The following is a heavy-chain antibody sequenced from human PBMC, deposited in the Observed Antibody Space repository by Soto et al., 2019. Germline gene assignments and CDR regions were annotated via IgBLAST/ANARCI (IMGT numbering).Heavy chain of an antibody. J-gene: IGHJ4*02. D-gene: IGHD3-10*01. CDR1: GGSISSSSYY. Sequence: PSETLSLTCTVSGGSISSSSYYWGWIRQPPGKGLEWIGSIYYSGSTYYNPSLKSRVTISVDTSKNQFSLKLSSVTAADTAVYYCAREGNSLDGGRFDYWGQGTLVTVSS. V-gene: IGHV4-39*07. CDR3: AREGNSLDGGRFDY. CDR2: IYYSGST.